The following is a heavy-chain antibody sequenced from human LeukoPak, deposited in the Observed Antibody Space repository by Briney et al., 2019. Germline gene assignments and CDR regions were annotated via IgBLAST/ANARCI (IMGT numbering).Heavy chain of an antibody. J-gene: IGHJ4*02. CDR1: GGSISSSSYY. CDR3: ARQGSGNYLSPVNY. Sequence: PSETLSLTCTVSGGSISSSSYYWGWIRQPPGKGLEWIGTIYYSGSTYYNPSLKSRVTISVDTSKNPFSLKLSSVTAADTAVYYCARQGSGNYLSPVNYWGQGTLVTVSS. D-gene: IGHD1-26*01. V-gene: IGHV4-39*01. CDR2: IYYSGST.